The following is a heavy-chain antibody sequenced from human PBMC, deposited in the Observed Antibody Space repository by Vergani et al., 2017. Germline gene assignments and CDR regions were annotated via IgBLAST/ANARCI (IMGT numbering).Heavy chain of an antibody. Sequence: EVQLVESGGGLVQPGGSLRLSCAASGFTFSSYSMNWVRQAPGKGLEWVSYISSSSSTIYYADSVKGRFTISRDNSKNTLYLQMNSLRAEDTAVYYCATSRDSYCGGDCYFPFDYWGQGTLVTVSS. D-gene: IGHD2-21*02. CDR3: ATSRDSYCGGDCYFPFDY. CDR1: GFTFSSYS. CDR2: ISSSSSTI. V-gene: IGHV3-48*01. J-gene: IGHJ4*02.